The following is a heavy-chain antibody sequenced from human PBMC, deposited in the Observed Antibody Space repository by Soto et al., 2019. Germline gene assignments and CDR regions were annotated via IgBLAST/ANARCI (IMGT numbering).Heavy chain of an antibody. CDR3: AGTTSHQWYYMDV. V-gene: IGHV6-1*01. CDR1: VDSVSSDSAS. CDR2: AYYRSKWYI. D-gene: IGHD1-7*01. Sequence: SQTLSLTCAISVDSVSSDSASWNWIRQSPSGGLEWLGRAYYRSKWYIDYAPSVQGRITINPDTSKNQLTLQLNSLTPEDTAVYYCAGTTSHQWYYMDVWGKGTTVTVSS. J-gene: IGHJ6*03.